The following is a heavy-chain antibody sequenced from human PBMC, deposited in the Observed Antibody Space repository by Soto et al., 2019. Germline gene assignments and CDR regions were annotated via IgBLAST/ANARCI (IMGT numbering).Heavy chain of an antibody. Sequence: GGSLRLSCAASGFTFSSYAVSWVRQAPGKGPVWISSISGSGSTIYYADSVKGRFTISRDNSKNTLYLQMSSLRAEDTAVYYCAKVFYYYDSSGYYYFDYWGQGTL. CDR3: AKVFYYYDSSGYYYFDY. CDR2: ISGSGSTI. V-gene: IGHV3-23*01. CDR1: GFTFSSYA. D-gene: IGHD3-22*01. J-gene: IGHJ4*02.